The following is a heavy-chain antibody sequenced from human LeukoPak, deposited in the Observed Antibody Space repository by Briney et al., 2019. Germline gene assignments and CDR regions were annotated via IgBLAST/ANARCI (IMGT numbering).Heavy chain of an antibody. J-gene: IGHJ6*03. CDR1: GGSISSSSSYY. Sequence: SETLSLTCTVSGGSISSSSSYYWGWIRQPPGKGLEWIATIYYSGITYYNPSLKSRVTISVDTSKNQFSLKLSSVTAADTAVYYCAGEGLHITMVRGVIHSYYMDVWGKGTTVTVSS. D-gene: IGHD3-10*01. CDR2: IYYSGIT. V-gene: IGHV4-39*07. CDR3: AGEGLHITMVRGVIHSYYMDV.